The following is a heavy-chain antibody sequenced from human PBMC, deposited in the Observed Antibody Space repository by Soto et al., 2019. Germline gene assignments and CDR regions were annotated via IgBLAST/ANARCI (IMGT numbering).Heavy chain of an antibody. Sequence: QVQLVQSGAEVKKPGASGKVSCKASGYTFTSYGISWVRQAPGQGLEWMGWIGAYNGNTNYAQKLQGRVTMTTDTSTSTAYMELRSLRSGDTAVYYCARTPRSPYRDYVGSRYFDLWGRGTLVTASS. CDR3: ARTPRSPYRDYVGSRYFDL. V-gene: IGHV1-18*01. D-gene: IGHD4-17*01. J-gene: IGHJ2*01. CDR2: IGAYNGNT. CDR1: GYTFTSYG.